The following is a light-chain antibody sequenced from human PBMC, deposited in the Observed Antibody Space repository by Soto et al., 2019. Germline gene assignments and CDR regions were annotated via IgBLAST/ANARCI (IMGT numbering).Light chain of an antibody. V-gene: IGKV3-15*01. J-gene: IGKJ2*01. CDR3: QQYSNVYT. CDR2: GAS. Sequence: EIVMTQSPATLSVSPGDRATLSCRASQSVSSNLAWYQQKPGKAPRLLIYGASTRATGIPARFSGSGSGTDFTLTISSLQSEDVATYYCQQYSNVYTFGQGTKLEIK. CDR1: QSVSSN.